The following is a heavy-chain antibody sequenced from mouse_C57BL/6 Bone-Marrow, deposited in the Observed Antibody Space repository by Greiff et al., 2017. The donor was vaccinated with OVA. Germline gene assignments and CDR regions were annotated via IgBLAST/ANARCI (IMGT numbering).Heavy chain of an antibody. J-gene: IGHJ3*01. CDR2: IYPRSGNT. V-gene: IGHV1-81*01. Sequence: QQSCKASGYTFTSYGISWVKQRTGQGLEWIGEIYPRSGNTYYNEKFKGKATLTADKSSSTAYMELRSLTSEDSAVYFCADYYGSSWFAYWGQGTLVTVSA. CDR1: GYTFTSYG. D-gene: IGHD1-1*01. CDR3: ADYYGSSWFAY.